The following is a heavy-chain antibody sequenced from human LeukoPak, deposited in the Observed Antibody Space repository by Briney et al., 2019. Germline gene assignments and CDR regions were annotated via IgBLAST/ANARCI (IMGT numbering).Heavy chain of an antibody. J-gene: IGHJ6*03. V-gene: IGHV4-39*01. CDR2: IYYSGST. D-gene: IGHD4-23*01. CDR3: ARHGNSGDYYYYMDV. Sequence: SETLSLTCTVSGGSISSSSYYWGWIRQPPGKGLEWVGSIYYSGSTYYNPSLKSRVTISVDTSKNQFSLKLSSVTAADTAVCYCARHGNSGDYYYYMDVWGKGTTVTISS. CDR1: GGSISSSSYY.